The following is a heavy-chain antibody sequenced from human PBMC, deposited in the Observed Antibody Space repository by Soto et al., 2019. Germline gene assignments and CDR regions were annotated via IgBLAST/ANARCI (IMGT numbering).Heavy chain of an antibody. CDR1: GFTFSRYG. D-gene: IGHD1-7*01. V-gene: IGHV3-23*01. CDR3: VKLRLELLYLDS. J-gene: IGHJ4*02. Sequence: EVQLSESGGGLVQPGGSLRLSCAASGFTFSRYGMSWVRPAPGKGLEWVSAITGSGDSTYYADSVKGRFNISRDSSNDTVYLQMNSLRADDTAVYYCVKLRLELLYLDSWGLGALVIVSS. CDR2: ITGSGDST.